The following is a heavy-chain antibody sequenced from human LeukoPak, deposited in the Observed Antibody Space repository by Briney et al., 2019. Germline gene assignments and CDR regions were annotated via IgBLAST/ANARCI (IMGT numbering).Heavy chain of an antibody. J-gene: IGHJ4*02. Sequence: SETLSLTCTVSGGSISSDSYYWAWIRQPPGKGLKWIASIYYGGSTYYNPSLKSRVTISVDTSKDQFSLKLSSVTAADTAVYYCAIGLYSSLIFDYWGQGTLVTVSS. V-gene: IGHV4-39*07. CDR2: IYYGGST. CDR1: GGSISSDSYY. D-gene: IGHD6-13*01. CDR3: AIGLYSSLIFDY.